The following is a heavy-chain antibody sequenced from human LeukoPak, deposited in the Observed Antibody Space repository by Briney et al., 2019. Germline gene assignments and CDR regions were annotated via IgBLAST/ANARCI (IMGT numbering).Heavy chain of an antibody. CDR3: AKAPSYDSSGYYSDY. J-gene: IGHJ4*02. Sequence: GGSLRLSCAASGFTFSSYAMSWVRQAPGKGLEWVSAISGSGGSTYYADSVKGRFTISRDNSRNTLYLQMDSLRAEDTALYYCAKAPSYDSSGYYSDYWGQGTLVTVSS. V-gene: IGHV3-23*01. CDR1: GFTFSSYA. D-gene: IGHD3-22*01. CDR2: ISGSGGST.